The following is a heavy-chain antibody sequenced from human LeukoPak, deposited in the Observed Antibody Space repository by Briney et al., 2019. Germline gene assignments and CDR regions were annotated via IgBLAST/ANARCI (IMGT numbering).Heavy chain of an antibody. V-gene: IGHV3-74*01. J-gene: IGHJ4*02. Sequence: PGRSLRLSCAASGFTFSSYAIHWVRQAPGEGLMWVSRISTDAGSTTGYADSVKGRFTISRDNAKNTLYLQMNSLRAEDTAVYYCARDLSSGSYRFLDYWGQGTLVTVAS. CDR1: GFTFSSYA. D-gene: IGHD1-26*01. CDR2: ISTDAGSTT. CDR3: ARDLSSGSYRFLDY.